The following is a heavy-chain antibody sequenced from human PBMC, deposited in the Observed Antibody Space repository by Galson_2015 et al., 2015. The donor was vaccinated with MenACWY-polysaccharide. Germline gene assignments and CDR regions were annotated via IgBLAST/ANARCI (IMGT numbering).Heavy chain of an antibody. CDR3: AGGGISRAPQFDF. J-gene: IGHJ4*02. V-gene: IGHV3-23*01. Sequence: SLRLSCAASGFTFSSYAMSWVRQAPGKGLGWVTSISGTGGDTYYADSVKGRFTISRDNSKNTLYLQMYSLRAEDTALYYCAGGGISRAPQFDFWGQGTLVTVSS. CDR1: GFTFSSYA. D-gene: IGHD3-16*01. CDR2: ISGTGGDT.